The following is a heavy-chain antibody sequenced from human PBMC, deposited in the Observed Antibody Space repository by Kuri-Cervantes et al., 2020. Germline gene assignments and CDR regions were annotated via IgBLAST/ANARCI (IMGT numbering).Heavy chain of an antibody. J-gene: IGHJ4*02. CDR2: IYYSGST. CDR3: AREGISGSYGYYDY. D-gene: IGHD1-26*01. V-gene: IGHV4-59*01. Sequence: SETLSLTCTVSGGSISSYYWSWIRQPPGKGLEWIGYIYYSGSTNYNPSLKSRVTISVDTSKNQFSLKLSSVTAADTAVYYCAREGISGSYGYYDYWSQGTLVTVSS. CDR1: GGSISSYY.